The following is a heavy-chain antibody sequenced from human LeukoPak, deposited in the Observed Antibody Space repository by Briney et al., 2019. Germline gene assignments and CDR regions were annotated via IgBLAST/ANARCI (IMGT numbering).Heavy chain of an antibody. CDR3: ARDRGGAAATYYFDY. D-gene: IGHD6-13*01. CDR1: GFPFSSYA. Sequence: GGSLRLSCAASGFPFSSYAMHWVRQAPGKGLEWVAVISYDGSNKYYADSVKGRFTISRDNSKNTLYPQMNSLRAEDTAVYYCARDRGGAAATYYFDYWGQGTLVTVSS. CDR2: ISYDGSNK. V-gene: IGHV3-30*04. J-gene: IGHJ4*02.